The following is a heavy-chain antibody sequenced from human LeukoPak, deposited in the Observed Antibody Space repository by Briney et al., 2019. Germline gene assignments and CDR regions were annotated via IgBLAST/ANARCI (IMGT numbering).Heavy chain of an antibody. Sequence: SETLSLTCTVSGGSISSSSYYWGWIRQPPGKGLEWIGSIYYSGSTYYNPSLKSRVTISVDTSKNQFSLKLSSVTAADTAVYYCARGGRVGARVNPFDYWGQGTLVTVSS. J-gene: IGHJ4*02. V-gene: IGHV4-39*07. CDR3: ARGGRVGARVNPFDY. CDR1: GGSISSSSYY. D-gene: IGHD1-26*01. CDR2: IYYSGST.